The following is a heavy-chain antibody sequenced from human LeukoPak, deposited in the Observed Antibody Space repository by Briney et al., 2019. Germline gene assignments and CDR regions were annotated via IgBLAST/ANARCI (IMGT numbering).Heavy chain of an antibody. CDR1: GYRFTNYW. V-gene: IGHV5-51*01. J-gene: IGHJ4*02. D-gene: IGHD3-16*02. CDR2: IYPGDSDT. CDR3: ARLGDSIMITFGGVIAPYYFDY. Sequence: GDSLNISCKGFGYRFTNYWIAWVRQMPAKGLEWMGIIYPGDSDTRYSPSFQGQVTISADKSISTAYLQWSSLKASDTAMYYCARLGDSIMITFGGVIAPYYFDYWGQGTLVTVSS.